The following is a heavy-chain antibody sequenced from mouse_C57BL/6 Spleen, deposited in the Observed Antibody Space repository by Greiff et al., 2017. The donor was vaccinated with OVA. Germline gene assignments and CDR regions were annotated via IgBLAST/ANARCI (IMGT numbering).Heavy chain of an antibody. CDR1: GFTFSSYG. V-gene: IGHV5-6*01. D-gene: IGHD1-1*01. CDR3: YYDGFAY. J-gene: IGHJ3*01. Sequence: DVHLVESGGDLVKPGGSLKLSCAASGFTFSSYGMSWVRQTPDKRLAWVATISSGGSYTYYPDSVKGRFTISRDNAKNTLYLQMSSLKSEDTAMYYCYYDGFAYWGQGTLVTVSA. CDR2: ISSGGSYT.